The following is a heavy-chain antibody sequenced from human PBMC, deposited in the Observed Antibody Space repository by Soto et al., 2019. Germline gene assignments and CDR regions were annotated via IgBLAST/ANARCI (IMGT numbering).Heavy chain of an antibody. CDR3: ARFVVVVAAIHNWFDP. J-gene: IGHJ5*02. CDR1: GGSFSGYY. Sequence: QVQLQQWGAGLLKPSETLSLTCAVYGGSFSGYYWSWIRQPPGKGLEWIGEINHSGSTNYNPSLKRRVTISVDTSKNQFSLKLSSVTAADTAVYYCARFVVVVAAIHNWFDPWGQGTLVTVSS. CDR2: INHSGST. V-gene: IGHV4-34*01. D-gene: IGHD2-15*01.